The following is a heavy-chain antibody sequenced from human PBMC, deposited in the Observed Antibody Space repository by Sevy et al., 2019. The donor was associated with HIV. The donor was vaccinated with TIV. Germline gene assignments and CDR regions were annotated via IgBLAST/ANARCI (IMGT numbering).Heavy chain of an antibody. Sequence: GGSLRLSCAASGFIFSSYGMHWVRQAPGKGLEWVTIISYDGSSKYYADSVKGRFSISRDNPNVYLEMNSLRVEDTAVYYCVKERVGYISSWYYFDYWGQGTLVTVSS. D-gene: IGHD6-13*01. CDR1: GFIFSSYG. CDR3: VKERVGYISSWYYFDY. V-gene: IGHV3-33*03. J-gene: IGHJ4*02. CDR2: ISYDGSSK.